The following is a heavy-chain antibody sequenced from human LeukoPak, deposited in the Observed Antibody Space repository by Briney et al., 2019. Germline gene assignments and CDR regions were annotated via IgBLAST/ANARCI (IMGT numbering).Heavy chain of an antibody. V-gene: IGHV3-74*01. D-gene: IGHD3-22*01. CDR1: GFTFSSYW. CDR3: ARVLGRQSYYYDSSGYPPDY. J-gene: IGHJ4*02. Sequence: GGSLRLSCAASGFTFSSYWMHWVRQAPGKGLVWVSRINSDGSSTSYADSVKGQFTISRDNAKNTLYLQMNSLRAEDTAVYYCARVLGRQSYYYDSSGYPPDYWGQGTLVTVSS. CDR2: INSDGSST.